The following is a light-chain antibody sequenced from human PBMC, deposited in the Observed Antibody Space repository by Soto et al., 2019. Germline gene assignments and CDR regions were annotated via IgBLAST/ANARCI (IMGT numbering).Light chain of an antibody. V-gene: IGKV1-5*03. J-gene: IGKJ1*01. CDR2: RSS. CDR3: QQYYIYAT. CDR1: QTISNY. Sequence: DIQMTQSPSTLPASVGDRVTITCRASQTISNYLTWYQQRPGKAPKLLIYRSSILQNGVPSRFSGSGSGTEFTLTISSLQPDDFATYYCQQYYIYATFGQGTRVEI.